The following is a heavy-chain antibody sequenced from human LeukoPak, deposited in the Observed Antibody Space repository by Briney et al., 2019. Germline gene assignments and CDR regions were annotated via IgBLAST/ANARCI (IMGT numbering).Heavy chain of an antibody. CDR3: ARGPEMVYITHAAFDF. V-gene: IGHV4-38-2*02. CDR2: IYHTGIT. J-gene: IGHJ3*01. D-gene: IGHD2-8*01. Sequence: PSETLSLTCSVSGYSISTGNYWGWIRQPPGKGLEWIGSIYHTGITSYNPSLKSRVTISVDTSKNQFSLKLRSVTAADTAVFFCARGPEMVYITHAAFDFWGQGTRVTVSS. CDR1: GYSISTGNY.